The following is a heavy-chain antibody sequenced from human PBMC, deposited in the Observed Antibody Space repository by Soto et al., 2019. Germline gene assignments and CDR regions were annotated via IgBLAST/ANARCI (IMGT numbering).Heavy chain of an antibody. CDR2: IKQDGSEK. CDR1: GFTFSSYW. D-gene: IGHD4-17*01. J-gene: IGHJ4*02. V-gene: IGHV3-7*01. Sequence: EVQLVESGGGLVQPGGSLRLSCAASGFTFSSYWMSWVRQAPGKGLEWVANIKQDGSEKYYVDSVKGRFTISRDNAKHSLYLQMNSLRAEDTAVYYCARDRGGDDPDYWGQGTLVTVSS. CDR3: ARDRGGDDPDY.